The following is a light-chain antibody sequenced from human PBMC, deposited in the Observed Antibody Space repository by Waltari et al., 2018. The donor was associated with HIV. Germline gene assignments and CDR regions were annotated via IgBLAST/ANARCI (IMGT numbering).Light chain of an antibody. V-gene: IGLV4-69*01. CDR2: VSPNGSH. CDR1: SGHSNYA. J-gene: IGLJ2*01. CDR3: QTWDTGTVV. Sequence: QLVLTQSPSASASLGASVKLTCTLSSGHSNYAIAWHQQQPEKGPRYVMKVSPNGSHRKGDGIPDRFSGSSAGAERYLTISSLQAEDEADYYCQTWDTGTVVFGGGTKLTVL.